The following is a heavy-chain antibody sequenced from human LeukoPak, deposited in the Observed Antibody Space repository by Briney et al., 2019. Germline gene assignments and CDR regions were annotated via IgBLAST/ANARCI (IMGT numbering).Heavy chain of an antibody. J-gene: IGHJ4*02. CDR2: ISAYNGNT. CDR3: ASTMSYGSGSYADRDY. V-gene: IGHV1-18*01. D-gene: IGHD3-10*01. Sequence: ASVKVSCKASGYTFTSYGISWVRQAPGQGLEWMGWISAYNGNTNYAQKLQGRVTMTTDTSTSTAYMELSSLRSGDTAVYYCASTMSYGSGSYADRDYWGQGTLVTVSS. CDR1: GYTFTSYG.